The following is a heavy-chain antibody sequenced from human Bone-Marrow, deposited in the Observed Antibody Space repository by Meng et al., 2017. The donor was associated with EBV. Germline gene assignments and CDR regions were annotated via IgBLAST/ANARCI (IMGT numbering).Heavy chain of an antibody. J-gene: IGHJ5*02. V-gene: IGHV7-4-1*02. CDR2: INTNTGNP. CDR1: GYTSTDYS. D-gene: IGHD3-10*01. CDR3: ARFGELFRNWFDP. Sequence: VQLVQSGSELKKPGASVKVSCKASGYTSTDYSLKWVRQAPGQGLEWMGWINTNTGNPTYAQGFTGRFVFSLDTSVSTAYLQISSLKAEDTAVYYCARFGELFRNWFDPWGQGTLVTVSS.